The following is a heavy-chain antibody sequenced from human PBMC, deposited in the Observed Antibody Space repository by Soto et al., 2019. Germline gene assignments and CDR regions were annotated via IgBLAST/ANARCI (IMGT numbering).Heavy chain of an antibody. Sequence: QLQLQESGPGLVKPSETLSLTCTVSAGSISSSSYFSGWIRQPPGKGLEWIGTIDYRGSTSYNPSLKSRVTISVDTSKNQCSLTLSSVTAADTAVYYCATRLYHSRGYYYVPYWGQGTLVTVSS. J-gene: IGHJ4*02. CDR1: AGSISSSSYF. CDR2: IDYRGST. V-gene: IGHV4-39*01. CDR3: ATRLYHSRGYYYVPY. D-gene: IGHD3-22*01.